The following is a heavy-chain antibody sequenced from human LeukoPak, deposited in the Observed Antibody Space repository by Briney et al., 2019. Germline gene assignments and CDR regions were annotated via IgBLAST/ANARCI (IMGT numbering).Heavy chain of an antibody. V-gene: IGHV1-2*02. Sequence: ASVKVSCKASGYTFTDYYMHWVRQAPGQGLEWMGWINPKGGGTKYAQKFQGRVTMTRDTSISTAYMDLSRLRSDDTAMYYCARDGQGAGKTFDYWGQGTLVTVSS. D-gene: IGHD6-13*01. CDR2: INPKGGGT. CDR3: ARDGQGAGKTFDY. CDR1: GYTFTDYY. J-gene: IGHJ4*02.